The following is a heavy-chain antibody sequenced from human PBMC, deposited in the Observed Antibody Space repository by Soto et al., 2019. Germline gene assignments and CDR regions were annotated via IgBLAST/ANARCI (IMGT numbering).Heavy chain of an antibody. V-gene: IGHV3-23*01. CDR3: ARFYCSSTSCYRGGDDY. J-gene: IGHJ4*02. CDR2: ISGSGGST. D-gene: IGHD2-2*01. Sequence: GGSLRLSCAASGFTFSSYAMTWVRQAPGKGLEWVSGISGSGGSTYYADSVKGRFTISRDNSKNSLYLQMNSLRAEDTAVYYCARFYCSSTSCYRGGDDYWGQGTLVTVSS. CDR1: GFTFSSYA.